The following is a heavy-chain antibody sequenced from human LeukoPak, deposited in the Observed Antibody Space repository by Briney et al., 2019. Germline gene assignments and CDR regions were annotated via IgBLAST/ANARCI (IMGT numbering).Heavy chain of an antibody. CDR1: GGSLSTYY. J-gene: IGHJ5*02. V-gene: IGHV4-4*08. D-gene: IGHD3-10*01. CDR3: PGSRRRVIPSWCAP. Sequence: SETLSLTCIVSGGSLSTYYWSWIRPPPGKGLEWVGRIYTSGRTNYNPSLKKRVTIPVDTSKKQLSLKLSALTAAATAVYYFPGSRRRVIPSWCAPWGEGTLVTVPS. CDR2: IYTSGRT.